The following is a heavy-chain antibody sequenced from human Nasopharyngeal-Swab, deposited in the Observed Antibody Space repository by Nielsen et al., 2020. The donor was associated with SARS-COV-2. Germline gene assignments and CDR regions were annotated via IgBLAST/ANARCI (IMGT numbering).Heavy chain of an antibody. CDR3: ARDIDIVVVPAAIGGDY. CDR1: GYTFTSYA. J-gene: IGHJ4*02. Sequence: ASVKVSCKASGYTFTSYAMHWVRQAPGQRLEWMGWISAYNGNTNYAQKLQGRVTMTTDTSTSTAYMELRSLRSDDTAVYYCARDIDIVVVPAAIGGDYWGQGTLVTVSS. V-gene: IGHV1-18*01. CDR2: ISAYNGNT. D-gene: IGHD2-2*01.